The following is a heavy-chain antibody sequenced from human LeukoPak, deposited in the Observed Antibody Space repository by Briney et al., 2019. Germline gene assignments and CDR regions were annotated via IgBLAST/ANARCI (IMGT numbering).Heavy chain of an antibody. CDR1: GGSISSYY. Sequence: PSETLSLTCTVSGGSISSYYWSWIRQPPRKGLEWIGYIYYSGSTNYNPSLKSRVTISVDTSKNQFSLKLSSVTAADTAVYYCARLVIAVAVVDPWGQGTLVTVSS. J-gene: IGHJ5*02. CDR3: ARLVIAVAVVDP. V-gene: IGHV4-59*08. D-gene: IGHD6-19*01. CDR2: IYYSGST.